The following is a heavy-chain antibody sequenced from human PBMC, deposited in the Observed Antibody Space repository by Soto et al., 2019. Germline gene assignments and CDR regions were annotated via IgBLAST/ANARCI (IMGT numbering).Heavy chain of an antibody. CDR1: GGSFSGYY. Sequence: SETLSLTCAVYGGSFSGYYWSWIRQPPGKGLEWIGEINHSGSTNYNPSLKSRVTISVDTSKNQFSLKLSPVTAADTAVYYCARGSRAKGGITGTTSLAEGNWFDPWGQGTLVTVSS. D-gene: IGHD1-7*01. CDR2: INHSGST. CDR3: ARGSRAKGGITGTTSLAEGNWFDP. J-gene: IGHJ5*02. V-gene: IGHV4-34*01.